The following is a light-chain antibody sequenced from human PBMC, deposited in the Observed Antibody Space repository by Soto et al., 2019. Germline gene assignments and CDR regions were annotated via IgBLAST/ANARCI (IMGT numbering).Light chain of an antibody. CDR3: SSYTRRSTWV. CDR1: SSDVGGYNY. Sequence: QSALTQPASVSGSPGQSITISCTGTSSDVGGYNYVSWYQQHPGKAPKLMIYDVSNRPSGVSNRFSGSKSGNTASLTISGLQAEDEADYYCSSYTRRSTWVFGGGTKLTVL. CDR2: DVS. J-gene: IGLJ3*02. V-gene: IGLV2-14*01.